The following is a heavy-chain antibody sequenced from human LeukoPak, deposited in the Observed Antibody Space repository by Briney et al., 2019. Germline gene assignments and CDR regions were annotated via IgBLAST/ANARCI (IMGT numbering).Heavy chain of an antibody. Sequence: PGGSLRLSCAASGFTFSSYSMNWVRQAPGKGLEWVSYISSSSSTTYYSDSVKGRFTISRKNSKNTLYLQMNSLRAEDTAVYYCAKDPRLGDYCSSTSCFYYYYMDVWGKGTTVTVSS. CDR3: AKDPRLGDYCSSTSCFYYYYMDV. J-gene: IGHJ6*03. D-gene: IGHD2-2*01. CDR2: ISSSSSTT. V-gene: IGHV3-48*01. CDR1: GFTFSSYS.